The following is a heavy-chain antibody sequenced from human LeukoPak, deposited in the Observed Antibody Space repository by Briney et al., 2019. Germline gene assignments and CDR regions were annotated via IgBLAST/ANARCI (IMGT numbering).Heavy chain of an antibody. V-gene: IGHV1-18*01. D-gene: IGHD1-26*01. CDR2: ISAYNGNT. Sequence: ASVKVSCTASGYTFTNYIISWVRQAPGQGLEWMGWISAYNGNTNYAQKLQGRVTMTTDTSTATAYMELRSLRSDDTAVYYCARGGNYFRFDPWGQGTLVTVSS. CDR1: GYTFTNYI. CDR3: ARGGNYFRFDP. J-gene: IGHJ5*02.